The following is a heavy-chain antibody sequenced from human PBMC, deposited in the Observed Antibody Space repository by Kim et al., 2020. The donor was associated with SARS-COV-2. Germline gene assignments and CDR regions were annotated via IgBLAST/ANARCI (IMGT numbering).Heavy chain of an antibody. D-gene: IGHD2-2*01. V-gene: IGHV3-7*01. CDR3: ARDLGYCSSTTCFDVLDI. CDR1: GFTFSSYW. CDR2: IKKDGSEK. Sequence: GGSLRLSCAVSGFTFSSYWMSWVRQAPGKGLEWVANIKKDGSEKYYVDSVKGRFTISRDNAKNSLYLQMNSLRAEDTAVYYCARDLGYCSSTTCFDVLDIWGQGTMVTVSS. J-gene: IGHJ3*02.